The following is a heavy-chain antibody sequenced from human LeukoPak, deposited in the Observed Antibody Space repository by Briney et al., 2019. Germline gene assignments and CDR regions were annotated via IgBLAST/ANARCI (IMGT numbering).Heavy chain of an antibody. V-gene: IGHV3-30-3*01. D-gene: IGHD3-16*01. CDR2: ISYDGSNK. J-gene: IGHJ6*02. CDR1: GFTFSSYA. CDR3: AKGLHGGVGYGVDV. Sequence: GGSLRLSCAASGFTFSSYAMHWVRQAPGKGLEWVAVISYDGSNKYYADSVKGRFTISRDNSKNTLYLQMKNLRVEHTAVYYCAKGLHGGVGYGVDVWGQGTTVSVSS.